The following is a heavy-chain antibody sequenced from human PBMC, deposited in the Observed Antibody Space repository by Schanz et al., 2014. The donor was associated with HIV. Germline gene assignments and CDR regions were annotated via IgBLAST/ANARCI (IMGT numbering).Heavy chain of an antibody. V-gene: IGHV3-21*02. J-gene: IGHJ4*02. Sequence: EVQLLESGGGLVQPGGSLRLSCAASGFAFSNYAMNWVRQAPGKGLEWVSSIGSGGGYKYYADSVNGRFTISRDNAKNSLHLQMSRLGAEDTAVYYCARDLHDYGDARTDYWGQGILVTVSS. CDR1: GFAFSNYA. CDR2: IGSGGGYK. D-gene: IGHD4-17*01. CDR3: ARDLHDYGDARTDY.